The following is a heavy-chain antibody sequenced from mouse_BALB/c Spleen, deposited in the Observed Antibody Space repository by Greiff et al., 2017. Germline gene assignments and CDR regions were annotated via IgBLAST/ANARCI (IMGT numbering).Heavy chain of an antibody. CDR1: AYSITSGYG. D-gene: IGHD2-3*01. CDR2: IHYSGST. CDR3: ARGDGYSPMDY. J-gene: IGHJ4*01. V-gene: IGHV3-1*02. Sequence: EVQLQQSGPDLVKPSQSLSLTGTFTAYSITSGYGWHWIRQFPGNKLEWMGYIHYSGSTNYNPSLKSRISITRDTSKNQFFLQLNSVTTEDTATYYCARGDGYSPMDYWGQGTSVTVSS.